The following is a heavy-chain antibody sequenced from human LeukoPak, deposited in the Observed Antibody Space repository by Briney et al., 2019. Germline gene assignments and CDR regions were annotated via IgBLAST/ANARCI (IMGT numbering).Heavy chain of an antibody. CDR2: ISSSGSNI. Sequence: GGSLRLSCVASEFTFTDYYMTWIRQAPGKGLEWVSSISSSGSNIYYANSVKGRFTISRDNAKNSLSLQMNSLRAEDTAVYYCARGAYCRTISCYGVLNWFDPWGQGTLVTVSS. D-gene: IGHD2-2*01. CDR3: ARGAYCRTISCYGVLNWFDP. J-gene: IGHJ5*02. V-gene: IGHV3-11*04. CDR1: EFTFTDYY.